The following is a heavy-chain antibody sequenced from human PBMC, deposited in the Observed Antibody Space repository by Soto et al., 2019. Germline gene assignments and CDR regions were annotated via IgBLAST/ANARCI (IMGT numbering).Heavy chain of an antibody. D-gene: IGHD3-3*01. CDR2: ISAHSGDT. J-gene: IGHJ4*02. Sequence: QVHLVQSGAEVTKPGASVKVSCKASGYTFTNYGITWVRRAPGQGLEWMGWISAHSGDTKYAQRFRDRVTMTTDTATATAYLELSSLTSYDTAGYYCARTITMRFLAPAHWGQGTLVTVSS. CDR3: ARTITMRFLAPAH. CDR1: GYTFTNYG. V-gene: IGHV1-18*01.